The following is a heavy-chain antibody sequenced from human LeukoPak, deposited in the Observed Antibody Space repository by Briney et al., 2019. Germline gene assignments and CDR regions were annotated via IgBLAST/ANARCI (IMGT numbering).Heavy chain of an antibody. CDR1: GFTFSTYA. V-gene: IGHV3-23*01. CDR2: IKGGGGDP. CDR3: AKGGHDFNPFYW. J-gene: IGHJ4*02. Sequence: GGSLRLSCAASGFTFSTYAMGWVRQAPGKGLEWVSSIKGGGGDPFYADSVNGRFTISRDNSKNTLFLQLDSLRAEDTAVYHCAKGGHDFNPFYWWGQGTLVTVSS. D-gene: IGHD2-21*02.